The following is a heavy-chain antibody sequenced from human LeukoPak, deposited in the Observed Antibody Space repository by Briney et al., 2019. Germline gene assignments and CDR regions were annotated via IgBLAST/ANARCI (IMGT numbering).Heavy chain of an antibody. CDR2: ISAYNGNT. Sequence: AASVKVSCKASGYTFTSYGISWVRQAPGQGLEWMGWISAYNGNTNYAQKLQGRVTMTTDTSTSTAYMELRSLRSDDTAVYYCARDLMDIVVVPAAMDYWGQGTLVTVSS. CDR1: GYTFTSYG. CDR3: ARDLMDIVVVPAAMDY. V-gene: IGHV1-18*01. J-gene: IGHJ4*02. D-gene: IGHD2-2*03.